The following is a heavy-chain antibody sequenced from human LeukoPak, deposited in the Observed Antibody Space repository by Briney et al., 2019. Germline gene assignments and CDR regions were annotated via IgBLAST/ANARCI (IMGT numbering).Heavy chain of an antibody. J-gene: IGHJ4*02. CDR1: GFAVNTYD. Sequence: GGSLRLSCAASGFAVNTYDMHWVRQAPGEGPQWIAYFGISGTIYYADSVRGRFTISRDSAKNSLYLQMNGLRVDDTAIYYCAGYGVYPYWGQGTPVTASS. V-gene: IGHV3-48*01. CDR2: FGISGTI. CDR3: AGYGVYPY. D-gene: IGHD5/OR15-5a*01.